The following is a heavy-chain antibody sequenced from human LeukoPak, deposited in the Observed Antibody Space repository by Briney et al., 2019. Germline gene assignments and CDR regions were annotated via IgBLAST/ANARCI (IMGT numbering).Heavy chain of an antibody. CDR1: GYTFTGHY. CDR2: INSDSGGT. V-gene: IGHV1-2*02. Sequence: ASVKVSCKASGYTFTGHYMHWVRQAPGQGLEWMGWINSDSGGTKYAQKFQGSVIMTRVTSISTACMELSRLKSDDTAVYYCARGRVHSWSDAFDIWGQGTTVTVSS. J-gene: IGHJ3*02. D-gene: IGHD1-1*01. CDR3: ARGRVHSWSDAFDI.